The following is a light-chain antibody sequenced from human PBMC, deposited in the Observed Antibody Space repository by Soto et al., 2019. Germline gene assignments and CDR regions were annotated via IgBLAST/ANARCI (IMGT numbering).Light chain of an antibody. CDR2: GSS. V-gene: IGKV3-20*01. CDR1: QSVASNF. Sequence: EIVLTQSPGTLSLSPGERATLSCRASQSVASNFLAWYQQKPGQAPRLLIYGSSSRATVIPDRFSGSGSGTDFTLTISRLEPEDFAVYYCQHYGSSPGITFGQGTRLEIK. J-gene: IGKJ5*01. CDR3: QHYGSSPGIT.